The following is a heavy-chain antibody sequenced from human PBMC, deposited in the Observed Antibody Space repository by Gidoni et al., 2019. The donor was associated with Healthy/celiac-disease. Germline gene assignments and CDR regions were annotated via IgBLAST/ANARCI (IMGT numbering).Heavy chain of an antibody. V-gene: IGHV4-31*03. D-gene: IGHD6-19*01. CDR1: GGSISSGGYY. CDR2: IYYSGST. CDR3: ARVSDGGRVAGRQKDWYFDL. J-gene: IGHJ2*01. Sequence: QVQLQESGPGLVKPSQTLSLTCTVSGGSISSGGYYWSWIRQHPGKGLEWIGYIYYSGSTYYNPSLKSRVTISVDTSKNQFSLKLSSVTAADTAVYYCARVSDGGRVAGRQKDWYFDLWGRGTLVTVSS.